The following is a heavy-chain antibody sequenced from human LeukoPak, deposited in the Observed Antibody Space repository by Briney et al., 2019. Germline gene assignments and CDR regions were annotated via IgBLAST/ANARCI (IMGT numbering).Heavy chain of an antibody. CDR1: GESINSGSYY. D-gene: IGHD2-21*01. V-gene: IGHV4-61*02. CDR2: IYTSGST. CDR3: ARFVRRWGSAYYFDY. Sequence: SETLSLTCTVSGESINSGSYYWTWIRQPAGKELEWLGRIYTSGSTNYNPSLKSRVTISVDTSKNQFSLKLSSVTAADTAVYYCARFVRRWGSAYYFDYWGQGTLVTVSS. J-gene: IGHJ4*02.